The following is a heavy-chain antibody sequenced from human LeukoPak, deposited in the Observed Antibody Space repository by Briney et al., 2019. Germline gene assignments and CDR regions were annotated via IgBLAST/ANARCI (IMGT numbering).Heavy chain of an antibody. V-gene: IGHV3-21*01. J-gene: IGHJ4*02. Sequence: PGGSLRLSGAASGFTFSSYSMNWVRQAPGKGLEWVSFISSSSSYIYYADSVKGRFTISRDNAKNSLYLQMNSLRAEDTAVYYCARGEYGSGSYHIDYWGQGTLVTVSS. CDR3: ARGEYGSGSYHIDY. CDR1: GFTFSSYS. D-gene: IGHD3-10*01. CDR2: ISSSSSYI.